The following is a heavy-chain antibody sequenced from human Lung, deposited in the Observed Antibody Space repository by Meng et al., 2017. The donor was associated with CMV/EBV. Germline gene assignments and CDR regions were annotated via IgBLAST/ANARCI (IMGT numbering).Heavy chain of an antibody. J-gene: IGHJ4*02. D-gene: IGHD1-26*01. CDR2: IIPIFGTI. CDR1: MGTFNHFA. CDR3: ARIGGGSSQDDY. V-gene: IGHV1-69*05. Sequence: SVTVSCQASMGTFNHFALSWVRQAPGQGLEWMGGIIPIFGTINYAQKFKGRVTITTDESTDTAYMEMSSLTSEDTAVYYCARIGGGSSQDDYWGQGTLVTVSS.